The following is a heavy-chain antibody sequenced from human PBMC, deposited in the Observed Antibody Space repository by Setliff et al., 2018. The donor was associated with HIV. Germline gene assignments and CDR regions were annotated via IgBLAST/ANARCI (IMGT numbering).Heavy chain of an antibody. V-gene: IGHV1-46*01. Sequence: ASVKVSCKASGYTFTSYYMHWVRQAPGQGLEWMGIINPSGGSTSYAQKFQGRVTMTRDTSTSTVYMELSSLRSEDTAVYYCARDRMGGYYDSSGYYGAFDIRGQGTMVTVSS. CDR1: GYTFTSYY. D-gene: IGHD3-22*01. CDR2: INPSGGST. J-gene: IGHJ3*02. CDR3: ARDRMGGYYDSSGYYGAFDI.